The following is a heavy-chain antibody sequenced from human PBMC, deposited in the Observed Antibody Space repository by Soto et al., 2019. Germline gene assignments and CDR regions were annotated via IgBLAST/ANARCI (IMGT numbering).Heavy chain of an antibody. CDR3: ARDPVAGTYFDS. CDR1: GYTFTSYG. Sequence: QVQLVQSGAEVKKPGASVKVSCKASGYTFTSYGISWVRQAPGQGLEWMGWINAYNGNTNYAQKLQGRVTMTPDTSTSTAYMALRRLRSDATAVYYCARDPVAGTYFDSWGQGALVTVSS. J-gene: IGHJ4*02. D-gene: IGHD6-19*01. V-gene: IGHV1-18*01. CDR2: INAYNGNT.